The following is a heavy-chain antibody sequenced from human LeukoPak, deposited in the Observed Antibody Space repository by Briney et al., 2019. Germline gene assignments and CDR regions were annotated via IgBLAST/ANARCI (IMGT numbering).Heavy chain of an antibody. V-gene: IGHV4-38-2*02. CDR3: ARNYYGSGSYPNHYYYYYMDV. CDR1: GYSISSGYY. D-gene: IGHD3-10*01. J-gene: IGHJ6*03. Sequence: SETLSLTCTVSGYSISSGYYWGWIRQAPGKGLEWIGSIYNSGSTYYNPSLKSRVTISVDTSKNQFSLKLSSVTAADTAVYYCARNYYGSGSYPNHYYYYYMDVWGKGTTVTVSS. CDR2: IYNSGST.